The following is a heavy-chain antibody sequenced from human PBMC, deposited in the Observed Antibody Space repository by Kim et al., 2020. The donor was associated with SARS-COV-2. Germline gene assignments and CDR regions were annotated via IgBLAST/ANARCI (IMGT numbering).Heavy chain of an antibody. Sequence: KDYADSVKGRFTISRDKSKDTLYLQMNSLRAEDTAVYYCAKDYDNSGWYGGQGTLVTVSS. J-gene: IGHJ4*02. V-gene: IGHV3-33*03. CDR3: AKDYDNSGWY. CDR2: K. D-gene: IGHD6-19*01.